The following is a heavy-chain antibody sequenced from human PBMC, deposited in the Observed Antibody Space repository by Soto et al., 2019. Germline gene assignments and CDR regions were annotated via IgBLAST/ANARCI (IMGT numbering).Heavy chain of an antibody. CDR1: GGSFSGYY. Sequence: SETLSLTCAVYGGSFSGYYWSWIRQPPGKGLEWIGEINHSGSTNYNPSLKSRVTISVDTSKNQFSLKLSSATAADTAVYYCARVPPYYDFWSGYYSGYYYGMDVWGQGTTVTVSS. CDR2: INHSGST. V-gene: IGHV4-34*01. J-gene: IGHJ6*02. D-gene: IGHD3-3*01. CDR3: ARVPPYYDFWSGYYSGYYYGMDV.